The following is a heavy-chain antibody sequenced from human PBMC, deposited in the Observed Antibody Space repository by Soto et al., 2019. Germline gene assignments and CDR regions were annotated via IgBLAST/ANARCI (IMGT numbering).Heavy chain of an antibody. J-gene: IGHJ5*02. V-gene: IGHV1-24*01. D-gene: IGHD2-2*01. CDR1: GYTLTELS. CDR3: ATGARTGCSSTSCSDRGFDA. CDR2: FDPEDGET. Sequence: ASVKVSCKVSGYTLTELSMHWVRQAPGKGLEWMGGFDPEDGETIYAQKFQGRVTMTEDTSTDPAYMELSSQRSEHTAVYYCATGARTGCSSTSCSDRGFDAWGQGTLVTVSS.